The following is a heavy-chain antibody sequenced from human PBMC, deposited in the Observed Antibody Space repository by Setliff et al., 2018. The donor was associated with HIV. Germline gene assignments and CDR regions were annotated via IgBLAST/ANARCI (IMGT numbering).Heavy chain of an antibody. CDR2: ISPYNGHT. J-gene: IGHJ4*02. CDR1: GYTFTTYD. D-gene: IGHD4-17*01. V-gene: IGHV1-18*01. Sequence: ASVKVSCKGSGYTFTTYDITWVRQAPGQGLGWLGWISPYNGHTNFAQKFQGRVTMTTDTATSTAYMEVRSLRSDDTAVYYCARTDYGGNSGGNYFDYWGQGSLVTVSS. CDR3: ARTDYGGNSGGNYFDY.